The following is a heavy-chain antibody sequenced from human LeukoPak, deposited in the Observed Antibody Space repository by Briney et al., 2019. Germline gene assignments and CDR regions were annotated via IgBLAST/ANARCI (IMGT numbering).Heavy chain of an antibody. Sequence: PSETLSLTCTVSGGSISSYYWSWIRQPAGKGLEWIGRIYTSGSTNYNPSLKSRVTMSVDTSKNQFSLKLSSVTAADTAVYYCASQLSNYYDSNTDAFDIWGQGTMVTVSS. CDR3: ASQLSNYYDSNTDAFDI. D-gene: IGHD3-22*01. V-gene: IGHV4-4*07. CDR1: GGSISSYY. J-gene: IGHJ3*02. CDR2: IYTSGST.